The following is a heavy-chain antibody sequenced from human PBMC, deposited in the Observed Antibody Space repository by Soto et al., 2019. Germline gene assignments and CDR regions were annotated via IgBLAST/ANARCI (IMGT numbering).Heavy chain of an antibody. J-gene: IGHJ6*02. V-gene: IGHV3-48*03. CDR3: PPDDALYYYGMDV. CDR2: ISSSGSTI. Sequence: GGSLRLSCAASGFTFSSYEMNWVRQAPGKGLEWVSYISSSGSTIYYADSVKGRFTISRDNAKNSLYLQMNSLRAEDTAVYYCPPDDALYYYGMDVWGQGTTVTVS. D-gene: IGHD1-1*01. CDR1: GFTFSSYE.